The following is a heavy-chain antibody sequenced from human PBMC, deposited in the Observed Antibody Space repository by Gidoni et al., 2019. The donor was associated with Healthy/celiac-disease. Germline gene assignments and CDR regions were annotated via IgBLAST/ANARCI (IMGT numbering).Heavy chain of an antibody. Sequence: VQLVESGGGLVQPGRPLRLSCTASAFTFGDSAMRWVRQDPGKGLEWVGFIRSKAYGGTTEYAASVKGRFTISRDDSKSIAYLQMNSLKTEDTAVYYCTTNYYDSSGYFDYWGQGTLVTVSS. D-gene: IGHD3-22*01. CDR3: TTNYYDSSGYFDY. CDR1: AFTFGDSA. V-gene: IGHV3-49*04. J-gene: IGHJ4*02. CDR2: IRSKAYGGTT.